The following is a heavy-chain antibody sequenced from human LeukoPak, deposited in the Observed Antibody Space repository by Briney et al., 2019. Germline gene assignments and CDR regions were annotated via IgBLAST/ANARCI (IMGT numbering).Heavy chain of an antibody. J-gene: IGHJ6*02. CDR2: IGSSSSNK. D-gene: IGHD3-22*01. CDR3: ARADSPS. CDR1: GFTFSSYS. Sequence: GGSLRLSCAASGFTFSSYSMDWVRQAPGKGLEWISYIGSSSSNKYYADSVKGRFTVSRDNAKNSLYLQMNSLRAEDTAVYYCARADSPSWGQGTTVTVSS. V-gene: IGHV3-48*01.